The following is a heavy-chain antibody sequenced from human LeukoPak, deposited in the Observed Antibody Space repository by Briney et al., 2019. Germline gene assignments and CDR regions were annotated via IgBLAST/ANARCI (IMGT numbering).Heavy chain of an antibody. D-gene: IGHD3-22*01. V-gene: IGHV3-15*01. CDR3: TTSLSSGYYIDY. CDR1: GFTFSNAW. Sequence: GGSLRLSCAASGFTFSNAWMSWVRQAPGKGLEWVGRIKSKTDGGTTDYAAPVKGRFTISRDDSKNTLYLQMNSLKTEDTAVYYCTTSLSSGYYIDYWGQGTLVTVSS. J-gene: IGHJ4*02. CDR2: IKSKTDGGTT.